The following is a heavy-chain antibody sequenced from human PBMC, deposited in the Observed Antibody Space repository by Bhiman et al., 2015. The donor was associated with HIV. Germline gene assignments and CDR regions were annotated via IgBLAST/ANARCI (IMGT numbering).Heavy chain of an antibody. CDR1: GFTFDDYA. CDR3: AKRYDGRATPRSHGKRLGLRATGPYG. CDR2: ISWNGASI. J-gene: IGHJ6*01. V-gene: IGHV3-9*01. D-gene: IGHD1-26*01. Sequence: EVQLVESGGGLVETGRSLRLSCAASGFTFDDYAIHWVRQAPGKGLEWVSGISWNGASIGYADSVKGRFTISRDNAKNSLYLQMTSLRAEDTALYYCAKRYDGRATPRSHGKRLGLRATGPYG.